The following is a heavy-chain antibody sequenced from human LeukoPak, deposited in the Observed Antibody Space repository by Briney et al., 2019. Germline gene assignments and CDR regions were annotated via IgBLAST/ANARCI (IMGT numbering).Heavy chain of an antibody. V-gene: IGHV3-23*01. D-gene: IGHD6-13*01. Sequence: GGSLRLSCAASGFTFSSYAMSWVRQAPGKGLEWVSAISGSGGSTYYADSVKGRFTISRDNAKNSLYLQMNSLRAEDTAVYYCARGSQQQLVYYYYGMDVWGQGTTVTVSS. J-gene: IGHJ6*02. CDR1: GFTFSSYA. CDR3: ARGSQQQLVYYYYGMDV. CDR2: ISGSGGST.